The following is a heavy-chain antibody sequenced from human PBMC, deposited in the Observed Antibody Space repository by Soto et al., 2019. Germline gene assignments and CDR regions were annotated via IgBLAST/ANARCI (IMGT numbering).Heavy chain of an antibody. V-gene: IGHV4-59*01. CDR1: VGSISSDY. J-gene: IGHJ4*02. D-gene: IGHD1-26*01. CDR3: ARVLSGSSLFDY. Sequence: PSDTLSLTCTVSVGSISSDYWSWIRQPPGKGLEWIGYISYIGNTNYNPSLKMLVTISVDTSKKQFSLKLRSVTGADTAVYYCARVLSGSSLFDYWGRGRLVTVSS. CDR2: ISYIGNT.